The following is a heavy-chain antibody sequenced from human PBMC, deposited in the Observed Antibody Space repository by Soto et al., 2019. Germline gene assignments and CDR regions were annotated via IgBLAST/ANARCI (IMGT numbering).Heavy chain of an antibody. CDR1: GYTFTGYY. J-gene: IGHJ5*02. CDR3: ARDSPCGYWFDP. Sequence: ASVKVSCKASGYTFTGYYMHWVRQAPGQGREWMGWINPNSRGTNYAQKFQGWVTMTRDTSISTAYMELSRVRSDDTPVYYCARDSPCGYWFDPWGQGTLVTVSS. V-gene: IGHV1-2*04. CDR2: INPNSRGT.